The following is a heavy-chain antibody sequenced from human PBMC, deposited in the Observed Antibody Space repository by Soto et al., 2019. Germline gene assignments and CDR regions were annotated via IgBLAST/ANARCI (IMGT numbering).Heavy chain of an antibody. CDR1: GFTFSDYY. D-gene: IGHD2-2*01. J-gene: IGHJ4*02. V-gene: IGHV3-11*01. CDR2: ISGGAGTI. Sequence: GGSLGLSCAASGFTFSDYYMNWIRQAPGKGLEWVSYISGGAGTISYADSVKGRFTISRDNARNLLYLQMNSLRAEDTAVYYCARTRCSGTSCYAERIYYFDYWGQGTLVTVSS. CDR3: ARTRCSGTSCYAERIYYFDY.